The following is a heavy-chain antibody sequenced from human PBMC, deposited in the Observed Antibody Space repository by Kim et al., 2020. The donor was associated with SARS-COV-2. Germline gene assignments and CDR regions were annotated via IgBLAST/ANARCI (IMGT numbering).Heavy chain of an antibody. V-gene: IGHV4-34*01. D-gene: IGHD3-22*01. J-gene: IGHJ6*02. CDR3: ARGQWGYYYDSSGYYLSYYYYGMDV. CDR1: GGSFSGYY. Sequence: SETLSLTCAVYGGSFSGYYWSWIRQPPGKGLEWIGEINHSGSTNYNPSLKSRVTISVDTSKNQFSLKLSSVTAADTAVYYCARGQWGYYYDSSGYYLSYYYYGMDVWGQGTTVTVSS. CDR2: INHSGST.